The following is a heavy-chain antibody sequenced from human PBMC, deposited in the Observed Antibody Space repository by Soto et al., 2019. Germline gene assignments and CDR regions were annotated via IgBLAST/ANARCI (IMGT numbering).Heavy chain of an antibody. V-gene: IGHV1-69*01. CDR2: FLPIFGTA. J-gene: IGHJ5*02. Sequence: QVQLVQSGAEVKKPGSSVKVSCKASGGTFSDYSITWVRQAPGQGLEWMGGFLPIFGTANYAQKFQGRVTITADESTSTAYMELSSLRSEDTAIYYCARGWDHYDSSGLRTWFDPWGQGTLVTVSP. CDR3: ARGWDHYDSSGLRTWFDP. D-gene: IGHD3-22*01. CDR1: GGTFSDYS.